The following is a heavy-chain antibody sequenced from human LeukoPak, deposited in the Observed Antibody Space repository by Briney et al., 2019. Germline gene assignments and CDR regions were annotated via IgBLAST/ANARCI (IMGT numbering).Heavy chain of an antibody. Sequence: GGSLRLSCAASGFTFSSYSMNWVRQAPGKGLEWVSVIYSGGSTYYADSVKGRFTISRDNSKNTLYLQMNSLRAEDTAVYYCARGLTYYYDSSGYYAQPSDYWGQGTLVTVSS. J-gene: IGHJ4*02. CDR3: ARGLTYYYDSSGYYAQPSDY. CDR2: IYSGGST. V-gene: IGHV3-53*01. CDR1: GFTFSSYS. D-gene: IGHD3-22*01.